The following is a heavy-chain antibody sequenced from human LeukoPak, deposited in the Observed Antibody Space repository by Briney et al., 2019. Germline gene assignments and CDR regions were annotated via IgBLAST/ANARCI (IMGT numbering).Heavy chain of an antibody. J-gene: IGHJ6*02. D-gene: IGHD5-18*01. CDR2: ISPYNGNT. V-gene: IGHV1-18*01. CDR1: GYIFTNYG. CDR3: ARVRPPNIVDSVMDYKYYHDMDV. Sequence: ASVKVSCKASGYIFTNYGISWVRQAPGQGLEWMGWISPYNGNTEYGQKVQGRVTMTTDRPTTTASMELRSLRSDDTAMYYCARVRPPNIVDSVMDYKYYHDMDVWGQGTTVTVSS.